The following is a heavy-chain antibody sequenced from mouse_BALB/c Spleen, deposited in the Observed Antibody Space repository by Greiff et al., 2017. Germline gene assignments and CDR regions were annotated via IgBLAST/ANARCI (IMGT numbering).Heavy chain of an antibody. J-gene: IGHJ3*01. V-gene: IGHV5-17*02. CDR1: GFTFSSFG. CDR2: ISSGSSTI. D-gene: IGHD2-3*01. Sequence: EVHLVESGGGLVQPGGSRKLSCAASGFTFSSFGMHWVRQAPEKGLEWVAYISSGSSTIYYADTVKGRFTISRDNPKNTLFLQMTSLRSEDTAMYYCARWGYDDGYYGGFAYWGQGTLVTVSA. CDR3: ARWGYDDGYYGGFAY.